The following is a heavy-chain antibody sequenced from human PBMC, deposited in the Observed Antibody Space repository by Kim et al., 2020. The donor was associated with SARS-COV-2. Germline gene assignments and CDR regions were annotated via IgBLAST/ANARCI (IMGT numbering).Heavy chain of an antibody. Sequence: GGSLRLSCAASGLTFSSYSMHWVRLAPGKGLEWVSSISGRGTYIYYAASVKGRFTISRDNAKNSLFLQLNSLTAGDTAVYYCTRDRGDYGDYGADYFYNCGMGVWGQGTTVTVYS. V-gene: IGHV3-21*01. CDR3: TRDRGDYGDYGADYFYNCGMGV. CDR2: ISGRGTYI. D-gene: IGHD4-17*01. J-gene: IGHJ6*02. CDR1: GLTFSSYS.